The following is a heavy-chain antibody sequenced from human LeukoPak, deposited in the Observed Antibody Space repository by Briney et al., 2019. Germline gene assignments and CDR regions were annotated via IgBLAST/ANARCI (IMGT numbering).Heavy chain of an antibody. J-gene: IGHJ6*03. CDR1: GFAFSDFW. V-gene: IGHV3-48*04. CDR2: ISSSSSTI. D-gene: IGHD1-26*01. CDR3: AREASGYYMDV. Sequence: GGSLRLSCAASGFAFSDFWMSWVRQAPGKGLEWVSYISSSSSTIYYADSVKGRFTISRDNAKNSLYLQMNSLRAEDTAVYYCAREASGYYMDVWGKGTTVTVSS.